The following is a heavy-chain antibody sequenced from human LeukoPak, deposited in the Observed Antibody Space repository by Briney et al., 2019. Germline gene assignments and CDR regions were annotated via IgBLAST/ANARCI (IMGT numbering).Heavy chain of an antibody. Sequence: PGGSLRLSCAASGFTFNNAWMNWVRQAPGNGLEWVGRIRSKSDGGTTDNAAPLKGRFTISRDDSKNTLYLQMNSLKTEDTAVYYCASEYFDKQDSWGQGTLVTVSS. V-gene: IGHV3-15*01. D-gene: IGHD3-3*01. CDR3: ASEYFDKQDS. CDR1: GFTFNNAW. J-gene: IGHJ4*02. CDR2: IRSKSDGGTT.